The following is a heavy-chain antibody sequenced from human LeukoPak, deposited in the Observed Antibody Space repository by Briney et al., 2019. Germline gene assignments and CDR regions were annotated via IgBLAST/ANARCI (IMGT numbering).Heavy chain of an antibody. J-gene: IGHJ6*03. CDR1: GFTFSSYA. V-gene: IGHV3-64*01. Sequence: PGGSLRLSCAASGFTFSSYAMHWVRQAPGKGLEYVSAISSNGGSTYYANSVKGRFTISRDNSKNTLYLQMVSLRAEDRALYYCARAFYYYYMDVWGKGTTVTVSS. CDR2: ISSNGGST. CDR3: ARAFYYYYMDV.